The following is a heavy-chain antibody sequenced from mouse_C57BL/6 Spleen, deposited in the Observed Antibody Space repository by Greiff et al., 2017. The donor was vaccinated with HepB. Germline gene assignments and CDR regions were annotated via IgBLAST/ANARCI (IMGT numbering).Heavy chain of an antibody. J-gene: IGHJ1*03. Sequence: QVQLKESGAELVKPGASVKISCKASGYAFSSYWMNWVKQRPGKGLEWIGQIYPGDGDTNYNGKFKGKATLTADKSSSTAYMQLSSLTSEDSAVYCGARRHYGSDWYFDVWGTGTTVTVSS. CDR3: ARRHYGSDWYFDV. CDR2: IYPGDGDT. D-gene: IGHD1-1*01. CDR1: GYAFSSYW. V-gene: IGHV1-80*01.